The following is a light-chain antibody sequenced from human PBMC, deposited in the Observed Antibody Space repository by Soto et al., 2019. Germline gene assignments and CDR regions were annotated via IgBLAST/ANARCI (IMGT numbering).Light chain of an antibody. J-gene: IGKJ2*01. CDR1: QSVLYSSNNKNY. CDR3: QRYYSTPYT. V-gene: IGKV4-1*01. CDR2: WAS. Sequence: DIVLTQSPDSLAVSLSERATINCKSSQSVLYSSNNKNYLAWYQQKPGQPPKLLIYWASTRESGVPDRFSGSGSGTDFTLTISSLQAEDVAVYYCQRYYSTPYTFGQGTKLEIK.